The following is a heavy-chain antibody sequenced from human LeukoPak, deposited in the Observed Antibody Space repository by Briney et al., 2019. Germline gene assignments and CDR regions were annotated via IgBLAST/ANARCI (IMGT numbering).Heavy chain of an antibody. D-gene: IGHD3/OR15-3a*01. Sequence: GGSLRLSCVASRFTFSSYSMNWVRQAPGKGLEWVSCISSTSRYIYYADSVKGRFTISRDNAKNSVYLQMNSLRAEDTAVYYCTRAVAADDFSPGYWGQGTLLTVSS. CDR3: TRAVAADDFSPGY. J-gene: IGHJ4*02. V-gene: IGHV3-21*01. CDR1: RFTFSSYS. CDR2: ISSTSRYI.